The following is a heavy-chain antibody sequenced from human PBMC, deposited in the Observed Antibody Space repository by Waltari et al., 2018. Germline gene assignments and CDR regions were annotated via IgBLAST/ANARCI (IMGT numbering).Heavy chain of an antibody. CDR3: ARGCKPNWCDP. CDR1: GGSFSGYY. V-gene: IGHV4-34*01. J-gene: IGHJ5*02. Sequence: QVQLQQWGAGLLKPSETLSLTCAVYGGSFSGYYWSWIRQPPGQGLEWIGEINHRGSTNYNPSLKSRVTISGDTSKNQFSLKLSSVTAADTAVYYCARGCKPNWCDPWGQGTLVTVSS. CDR2: INHRGST.